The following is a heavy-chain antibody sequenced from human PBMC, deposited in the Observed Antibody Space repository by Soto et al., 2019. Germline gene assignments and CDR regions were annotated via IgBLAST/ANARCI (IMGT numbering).Heavy chain of an antibody. V-gene: IGHV3-30-3*01. CDR2: ISYDGSNK. CDR1: GCTFSSYA. D-gene: IGHD2-15*01. J-gene: IGHJ6*02. Sequence: QVQLVESGGGVVQPGRSLRLSCAASGCTFSSYAMHWVRQAPGKGLEWVAVISYDGSNKYYADSVKGRFTISRDNSKNTLYLQMNSLRAEDTAVYYCARDWYCSGGSCYYYGMDVWGQGTTVTVSS. CDR3: ARDWYCSGGSCYYYGMDV.